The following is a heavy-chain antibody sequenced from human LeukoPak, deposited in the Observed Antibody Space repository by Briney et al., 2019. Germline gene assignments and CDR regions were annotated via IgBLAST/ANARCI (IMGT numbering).Heavy chain of an antibody. V-gene: IGHV4-39*07. CDR1: GGSIRSSSYY. Sequence: TSETLSLTCTVSGGSIRSSSYYWGWIRQPPGKGLEWIGNMYDIGNTHYNPSLQSRVSISVDTSKNQFSLNLDSVTAADTAVYYCARKLVRGVIDYWGQGTLVTVSS. D-gene: IGHD3-10*01. J-gene: IGHJ4*02. CDR3: ARKLVRGVIDY. CDR2: MYDIGNT.